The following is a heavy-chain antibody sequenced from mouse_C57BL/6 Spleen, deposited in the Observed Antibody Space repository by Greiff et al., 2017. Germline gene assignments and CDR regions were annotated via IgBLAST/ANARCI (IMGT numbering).Heavy chain of an antibody. CDR2: ISNLAYSN. D-gene: IGHD2-4*01. CDR3: ARQTYDYSWFAY. V-gene: IGHV5-15*01. Sequence: EVQGVESGGGLVQPGGSLKLSCAASGFTFSDYGMAWVRQAPRKGPEGVAFISNLAYSNYYADTVTGRFTISRENAKNTLYLEMSSLRSEDTAMYYCARQTYDYSWFAYWGQGTLVTVSA. CDR1: GFTFSDYG. J-gene: IGHJ3*01.